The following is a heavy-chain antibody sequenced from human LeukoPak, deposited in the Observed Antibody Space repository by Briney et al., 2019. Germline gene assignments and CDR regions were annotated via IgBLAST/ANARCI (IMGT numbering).Heavy chain of an antibody. CDR2: ISDSGSAT. Sequence: GGSLRLSCAASGFTFSSYAMSWVRQAPGKGLEWVSAISDSGSATYYADSVKGRFTISRDNSKNTLHLQMNSLRTEDTAIYYCAKKIFQGWGFYFDYWGQGTLVTVSS. J-gene: IGHJ4*02. CDR1: GFTFSSYA. CDR3: AKKIFQGWGFYFDY. D-gene: IGHD2-21*01. V-gene: IGHV3-23*01.